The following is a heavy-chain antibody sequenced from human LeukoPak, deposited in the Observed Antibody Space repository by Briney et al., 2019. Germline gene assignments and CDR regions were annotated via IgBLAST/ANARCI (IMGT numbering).Heavy chain of an antibody. D-gene: IGHD3-16*01. CDR3: ASPYDPYYFDC. CDR1: GVSISSSSYF. Sequence: SETLSLTCTVSGVSISSSSYFWGWIRQPPGKGLEWIGSISFTGSNYYNPSLKSRVTISVDTSKNQFSLKLSSVTAADTAVYYCASPYDPYYFDCWGQGTLVTVSS. J-gene: IGHJ4*02. V-gene: IGHV4-39*01. CDR2: ISFTGSN.